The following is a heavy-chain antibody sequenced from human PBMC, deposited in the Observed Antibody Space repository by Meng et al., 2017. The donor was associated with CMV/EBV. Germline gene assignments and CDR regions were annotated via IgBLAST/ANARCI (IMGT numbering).Heavy chain of an antibody. D-gene: IGHD2-2*01. V-gene: IGHV4-34*01. CDR2: INHSGST. J-gene: IGHJ4*02. CDR3: ARGRDCSSTSCYRGSIDY. CDR1: GGSFSGYY. Sequence: ETLSLTCAVYGGSFSGYYWSWIRQPPGKGLEWIGEINHSGSTNYNPSLKSRVTISVDTSKNQFSLKLSSVTAADTAVYYCARGRDCSSTSCYRGSIDYWGQGTLVTVSS.